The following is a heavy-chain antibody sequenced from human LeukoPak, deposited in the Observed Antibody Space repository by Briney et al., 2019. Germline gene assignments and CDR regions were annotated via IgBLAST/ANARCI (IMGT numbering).Heavy chain of an antibody. D-gene: IGHD6-13*01. CDR2: ISSSSSYI. CDR3: ARDGRSDRYSSSWYATDAFDI. CDR1: GFTFSSYS. V-gene: IGHV3-21*01. J-gene: IGHJ3*02. Sequence: SGGSLRLSCAASGFTFSSYSMNWVRQAPGKGLERVSSISSSSSYIYYADSVRGRFTISRDNAKNSLYLQMNSLRAEDTAVYYCARDGRSDRYSSSWYATDAFDIWGQGTMVTVSS.